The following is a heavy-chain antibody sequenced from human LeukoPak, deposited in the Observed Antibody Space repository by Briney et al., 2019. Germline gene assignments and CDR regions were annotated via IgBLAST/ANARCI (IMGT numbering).Heavy chain of an antibody. D-gene: IGHD3-22*01. CDR2: IIPILGIA. Sequence: GASVKVSCKASGYTFTSYDINWVRQATGQGLEWMGRIIPILGIANYAQKFQGRVTITADKSTSTAYMELSSLRSEDTAVYYCAPDDSSGYYFDYWGQGTLVTVSS. CDR1: GYTFTSYD. V-gene: IGHV1-69*04. J-gene: IGHJ4*02. CDR3: APDDSSGYYFDY.